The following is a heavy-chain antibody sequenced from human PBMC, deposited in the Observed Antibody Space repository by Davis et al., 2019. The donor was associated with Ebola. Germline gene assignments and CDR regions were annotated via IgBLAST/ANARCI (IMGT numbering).Heavy chain of an antibody. J-gene: IGHJ6*02. V-gene: IGHV4-34*01. CDR2: INHSGST. CDR3: ARGTVFGVVRYYYYGKDV. CDR1: GGSFSGYY. Sequence: SETLSLTCAVYGGSFSGYYWSWIRQPPGKGLEWIGEINHSGSTNYNPSLKSRVTISVDTSKNQFSLKLSSVTAADTAVYYCARGTVFGVVRYYYYGKDVWGQGTTVTVSS. D-gene: IGHD3-3*01.